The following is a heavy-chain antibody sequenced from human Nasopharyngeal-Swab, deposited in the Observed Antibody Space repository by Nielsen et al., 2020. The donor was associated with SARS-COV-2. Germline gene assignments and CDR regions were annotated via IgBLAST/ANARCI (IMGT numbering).Heavy chain of an antibody. CDR3: VRPEGVATSFKYYFQYGMDV. D-gene: IGHD5-12*01. CDR1: GYSFTSYW. CDR2: IYPRDSDT. J-gene: IGHJ6*02. V-gene: IGHV5-51*01. Sequence: GGSLRLSCKGSGYSFTSYWIAWVRQMPGKGLEWMGIIYPRDSDTRSSPSFQGQVTISADKSIRPAYLQWSSLKASDTAMYYCVRPEGVATSFKYYFQYGMDVWGQGTMVTVPS.